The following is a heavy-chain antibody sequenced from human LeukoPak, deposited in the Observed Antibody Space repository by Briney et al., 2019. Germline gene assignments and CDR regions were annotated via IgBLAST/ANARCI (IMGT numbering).Heavy chain of an antibody. CDR3: ARDFSHGFDY. CDR2: IYSGGSI. Sequence: PGGSLKLSCAASGFTVSSNYMSWVRQAPGKGLEWVSVIYSGGSIYYADSAKGRFTISRDNSKNTLSLQMNSLRTEDTAVYYCARDFSHGFDYWGQGTLVTVSS. CDR1: GFTVSSNY. J-gene: IGHJ4*02. V-gene: IGHV3-66*01.